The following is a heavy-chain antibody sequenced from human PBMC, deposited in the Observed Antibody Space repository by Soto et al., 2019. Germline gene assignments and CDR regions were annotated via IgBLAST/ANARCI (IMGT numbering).Heavy chain of an antibody. CDR3: AKEYDDSSGFDY. CDR2: IAYDGSTQ. Sequence: QVQLVESGGGVVQPGRSLILSCAASGFTLSTTGMHWVRQSPGKGLEWVAVIAYDGSTQYYADSVKGRFTISRDNSKNTLYLQMNSLRAEDTAVYYCAKEYDDSSGFDYWGQGTLVTVSP. J-gene: IGHJ4*02. D-gene: IGHD3-22*01. V-gene: IGHV3-30*18. CDR1: GFTLSTTG.